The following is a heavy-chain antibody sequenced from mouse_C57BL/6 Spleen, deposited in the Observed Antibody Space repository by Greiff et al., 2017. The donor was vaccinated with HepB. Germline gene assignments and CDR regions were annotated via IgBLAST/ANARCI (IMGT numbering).Heavy chain of an antibody. CDR2: ISSGSSTI. D-gene: IGHD2-1*01. Sequence: EVKLMESGGGLVKPGGSLKLSCAASGFTFSDYGMHWVRPAPEKGLEWVAYISSGSSTIYYADTVKGRFTISRDNAKNTLFLQMTSLRSEDTAMYYCARKYGNYWYFDVWGTGTTVTVSS. CDR1: GFTFSDYG. J-gene: IGHJ1*03. V-gene: IGHV5-17*01. CDR3: ARKYGNYWYFDV.